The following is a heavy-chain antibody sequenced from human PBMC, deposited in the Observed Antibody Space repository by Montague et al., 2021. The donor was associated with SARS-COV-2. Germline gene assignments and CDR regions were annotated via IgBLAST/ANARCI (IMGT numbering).Heavy chain of an antibody. CDR1: GASVSSSD. Sequence: SETLSLTCTVSGASVSSSDWGWIRQSPGKGLEWIGYFYSVGSTDYNPSLKSRVTISRDTSKNQFSLKVRSVTAADTAIYYCARETMTADAFDIGGQGTMVTVSS. J-gene: IGHJ3*02. D-gene: IGHD1-14*01. CDR3: ARETMTADAFDI. CDR2: FYSVGST. V-gene: IGHV4-59*02.